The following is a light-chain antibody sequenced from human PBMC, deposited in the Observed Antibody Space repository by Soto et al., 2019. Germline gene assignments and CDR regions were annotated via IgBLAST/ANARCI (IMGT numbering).Light chain of an antibody. CDR2: RAS. CDR3: QQYGTAPIN. V-gene: IGKV3-20*01. Sequence: EIVMTHAPAALSMSPVERATRSFLASQSVSSNLAWYQQKPGQAPRLLIYRASSRATGIPDRFSGTGSGTDFTLTISRVEPEDFAVYYCQQYGTAPINVGQGTRLEIK. J-gene: IGKJ5*01. CDR1: QSVSSN.